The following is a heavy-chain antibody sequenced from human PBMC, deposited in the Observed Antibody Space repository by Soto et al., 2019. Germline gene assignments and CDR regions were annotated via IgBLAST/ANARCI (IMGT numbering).Heavy chain of an antibody. CDR3: ARSGYSYGPNPLLY. V-gene: IGHV4-31*03. J-gene: IGHJ4*02. CDR1: GGSISSGGYY. Sequence: QVQLQESGPGLLKPSQTLSLTCTVSGGSISSGGYYWSWIRQHPGKGLEWIGYIYYSGSTYYNPSLKSRVTISVDSSKNQFSLKLSSVTAADTAVYYCARSGYSYGPNPLLYWGQGTLVTVSS. D-gene: IGHD5-18*01. CDR2: IYYSGST.